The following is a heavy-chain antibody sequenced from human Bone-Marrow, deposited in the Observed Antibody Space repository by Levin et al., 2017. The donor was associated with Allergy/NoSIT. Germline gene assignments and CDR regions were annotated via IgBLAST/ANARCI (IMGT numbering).Heavy chain of an antibody. Sequence: GESLKISCAASGFTVSSNYMSWVRQAPGKGLEWVSVIYSGGSTYYADSVKGRFTISRDNSKNTLYLQMNSLRAEDTAVYYCARGGLWLKGAFDIWGQGTMVTVSS. CDR1: GFTVSSNY. CDR3: ARGGLWLKGAFDI. J-gene: IGHJ3*02. CDR2: IYSGGST. D-gene: IGHD5-18*01. V-gene: IGHV3-53*01.